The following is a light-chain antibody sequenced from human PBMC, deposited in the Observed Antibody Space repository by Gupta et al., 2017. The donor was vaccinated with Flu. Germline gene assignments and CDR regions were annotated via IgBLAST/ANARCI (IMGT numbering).Light chain of an antibody. CDR1: SSSIGSNT. V-gene: IGLV1-44*01. J-gene: IGLJ2*01. CDR3: ASWDDSRSGHVV. CDR2: VNN. Sequence: QSGLTQPPSASGTPGQRVSISCSGSSSSIGSNTVNWYQHLPGTAPNLLIYVNNQRPSGVPARFSGSNSGTSASLAISGLQAEDEADYYCASWDDSRSGHVVFGGGTKLTVL.